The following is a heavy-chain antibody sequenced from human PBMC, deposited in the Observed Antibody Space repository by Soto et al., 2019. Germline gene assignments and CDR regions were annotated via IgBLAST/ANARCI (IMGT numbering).Heavy chain of an antibody. V-gene: IGHV1-18*01. J-gene: IGHJ5*02. CDR3: ARDPHEFWTSYCFDP. D-gene: IGHD3-3*01. CDR2: ISAYDGKT. Sequence: ASVKVSCKTSGYTFNTDGINWVRQAPGQGLELMGWISAYDGKTTYAEKFQGRVTLTTDTSTSTAYMELRSLRSDDTAIYYCARDPHEFWTSYCFDPWGQGTTVTVSS. CDR1: GYTFNTDG.